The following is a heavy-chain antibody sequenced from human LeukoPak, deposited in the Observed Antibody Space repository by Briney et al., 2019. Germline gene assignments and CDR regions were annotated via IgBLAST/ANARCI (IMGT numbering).Heavy chain of an antibody. CDR2: IYHSGSA. CDR1: GVSISSGGYS. J-gene: IGHJ4*02. Sequence: SETLSLTCTVSGVSISSGGYSWSWVRQPPGKGLEWIGYIYHSGSAYYNPSLKSRVTISVDRSKNQFPLKLTSVTAADTAVYYCARGLVTTRRFDYWGQGTLVTVSS. V-gene: IGHV4-30-2*01. CDR3: ARGLVTTRRFDY. D-gene: IGHD1-14*01.